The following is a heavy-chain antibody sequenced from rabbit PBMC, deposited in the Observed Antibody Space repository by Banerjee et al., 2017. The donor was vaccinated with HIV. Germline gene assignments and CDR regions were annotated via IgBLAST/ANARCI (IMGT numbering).Heavy chain of an antibody. CDR2: IYTGHGGT. CDR3: ARDLAGVTGWNFGL. CDR1: GFSYSGGYD. V-gene: IGHV1S40*01. D-gene: IGHD4-1*01. J-gene: IGHJ4*01. Sequence: QSLEESGGDLVKPGASLTLTCKASGFSYSGGYDMCWVRQAPGKGLEWIACIYTGHGGTYYASWARGRFTISKTSSTTVTLQMTSLTAADTATYFCARDLAGVTGWNFGLWGQGTLVTVS.